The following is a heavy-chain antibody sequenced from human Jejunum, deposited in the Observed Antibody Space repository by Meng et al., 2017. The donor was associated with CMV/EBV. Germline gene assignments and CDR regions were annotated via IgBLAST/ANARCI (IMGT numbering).Heavy chain of an antibody. CDR3: GRGNNYAVDV. Sequence: SCGASGLALGAQGTGWGHKGGGKGLVGVSHIIGGGTTTAYATSVRGQSTISRDKTKNTLCLKMNRVRDGDRGVYSCGRGNNYAVDVWGQGTTVTVSS. V-gene: IGHV3-74*01. CDR1: GLALGAQG. J-gene: IGHJ6*02. CDR2: IIGGGTTT.